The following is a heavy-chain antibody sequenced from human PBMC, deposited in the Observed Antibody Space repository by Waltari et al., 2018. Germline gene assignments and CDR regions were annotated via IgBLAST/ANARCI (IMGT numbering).Heavy chain of an antibody. CDR2: IYYSGSN. V-gene: IGHV4-59*01. CDR1: GGSISSYY. Sequence: QVQLQESSPGLVKPSETLSLTCTVSGGSISSYYWSLIRQPPGKGLEWIGYIYYSGSNNYNPSLKSRVTISVDTSKNQFSLKLSSVTAADTAVYYCARVPSYYDILTGYYPDAFDIWGQGTMVTVSS. D-gene: IGHD3-9*01. J-gene: IGHJ3*02. CDR3: ARVPSYYDILTGYYPDAFDI.